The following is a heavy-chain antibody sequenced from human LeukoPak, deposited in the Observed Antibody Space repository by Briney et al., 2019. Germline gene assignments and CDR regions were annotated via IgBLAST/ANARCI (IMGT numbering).Heavy chain of an antibody. D-gene: IGHD2-2*01. V-gene: IGHV1-69*13. CDR2: IIPIFGTA. CDR1: GGTFSSYA. J-gene: IGHJ1*01. CDR3: ARSPYPALRYCSSTSCSTGYFQH. Sequence: GASVKVSCTASGGTFSSYAISWVRQAPGQGLEWMGGIIPIFGTANYAQKFQGRVTITADESTSTAYMELSSLRSEDTAVYYCARSPYPALRYCSSTSCSTGYFQHWGQGTLVTVSP.